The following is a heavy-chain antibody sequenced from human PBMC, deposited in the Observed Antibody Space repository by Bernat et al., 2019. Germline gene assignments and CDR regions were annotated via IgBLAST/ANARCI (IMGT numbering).Heavy chain of an antibody. CDR3: TTVGGYCSGGSCYSRV. Sequence: EVQLVESGGGLVKPGGSLRLSCAASGFTFGNAWMSWVRQAPGKGLEWVGRIKSKTDGGTTDYAAPVKGRFTISRDDSKNTLYLQMNSLKTEDTAVYYCTTVGGYCSGGSCYSRVWGQGTMVTVSS. J-gene: IGHJ3*01. CDR1: GFTFGNAW. V-gene: IGHV3-15*01. CDR2: IKSKTDGGTT. D-gene: IGHD2-15*01.